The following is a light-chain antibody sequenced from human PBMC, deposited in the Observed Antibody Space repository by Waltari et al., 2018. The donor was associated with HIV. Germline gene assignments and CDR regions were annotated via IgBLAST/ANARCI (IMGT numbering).Light chain of an antibody. CDR2: EGT. CDR3: YTYAGSGTFV. V-gene: IGLV2-23*01. J-gene: IGLJ1*01. Sequence: QSALTQPASVSGSPGQSIDISCAGSDSDIGSYHLPSWFQQHPGKVPNVVIYEGTRRPSDVSDRFSGSRSGTSASLTISGLQAEDEADYFCYTYAGSGTFVFGTGTRVTVL. CDR1: DSDIGSYHL.